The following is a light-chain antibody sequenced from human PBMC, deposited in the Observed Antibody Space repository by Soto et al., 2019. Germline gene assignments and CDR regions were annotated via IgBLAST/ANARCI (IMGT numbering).Light chain of an antibody. CDR1: SSDIGAYNH. V-gene: IGLV2-8*01. CDR2: EVN. J-gene: IGLJ1*01. Sequence: QSALTQPPSASGSPGQSVTISCTGTSSDIGAYNHVSWYQQYAGKAPKLILYEVNQRPSGVPDRFSGSKFGNTASLTVSGLQAEDEADYYCSSYAGGNNLGVFGTGTKLTVL. CDR3: SSYAGGNNLGV.